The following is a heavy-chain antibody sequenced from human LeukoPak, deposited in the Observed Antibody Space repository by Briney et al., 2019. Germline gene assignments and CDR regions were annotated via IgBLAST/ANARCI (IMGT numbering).Heavy chain of an antibody. Sequence: SETLSLTCPVSAGSISSYYWGWIRQPPGKGREWMGYIYFSGSTNYNPSLKSRVTISVDTSKNQVSLKLSSVTAADTAVYYCARGQVEWGQGTLVTVSS. J-gene: IGHJ4*02. CDR1: AGSISSYY. V-gene: IGHV4-59*01. CDR3: ARGQVE. CDR2: IYFSGST.